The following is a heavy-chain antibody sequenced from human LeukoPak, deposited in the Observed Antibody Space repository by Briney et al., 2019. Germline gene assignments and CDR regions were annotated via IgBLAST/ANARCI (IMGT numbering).Heavy chain of an antibody. V-gene: IGHV3-48*03. CDR2: ISSSGTII. Sequence: PGGSLRLSCAASGFTFSSYEMNWVRQPPGKGLEWVSYISSSGTIIYYADSVKGRFTISRDNAKNSLYLQMSSLRAEDTALYYCARDLNVRPFDYWGQGNLVTVSS. CDR3: ARDLNVRPFDY. J-gene: IGHJ4*02. CDR1: GFTFSSYE. D-gene: IGHD6-6*01.